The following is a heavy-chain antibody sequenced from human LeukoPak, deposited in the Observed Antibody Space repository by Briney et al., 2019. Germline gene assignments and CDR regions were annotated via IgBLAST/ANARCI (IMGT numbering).Heavy chain of an antibody. D-gene: IGHD1-26*01. CDR1: GFTFSSYG. J-gene: IGHJ4*02. Sequence: GGSVRLSCAASGFTFSSYGMHWVRQSPGKGLEWGAFIRYDGSNKYYADSVKGRFTISRDNSKNTLYLQMNSLRAEDTAGYYCANCYSGSYDFDYWGQGTLVTVSS. CDR2: IRYDGSNK. CDR3: ANCYSGSYDFDY. V-gene: IGHV3-30*02.